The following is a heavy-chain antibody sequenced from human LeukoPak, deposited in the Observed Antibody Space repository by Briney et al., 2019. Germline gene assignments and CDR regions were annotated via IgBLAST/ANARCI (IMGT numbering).Heavy chain of an antibody. CDR3: ARVSAYSSSWYNYYYYMDV. CDR2: ISAYNGNT. CDR1: GGTFSKNA. J-gene: IGHJ6*03. D-gene: IGHD6-13*01. Sequence: ASVKVSCKASGGTFSKNAISWVRQAPGQGLEWMGWISAYNGNTNYAQKLQGRVTMTTDTSTSTAYMELRSLRSDDTAVYYCARVSAYSSSWYNYYYYMDVWGKGTTVTVSS. V-gene: IGHV1-18*04.